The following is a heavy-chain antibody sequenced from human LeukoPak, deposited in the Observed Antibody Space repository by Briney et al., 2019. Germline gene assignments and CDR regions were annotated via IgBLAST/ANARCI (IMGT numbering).Heavy chain of an antibody. Sequence: GGSLRLSCAVSGFTVSSNYMSWVRQAPGKELEWVSVIYSGGTTHYADSVKGRFTISRDNSKNTLFLQMNSLRAEDTAVYYCARADGTGGPYDYWGQGTLVTVSS. V-gene: IGHV3-53*01. J-gene: IGHJ4*02. D-gene: IGHD3/OR15-3a*01. CDR1: GFTVSSNY. CDR3: ARADGTGGPYDY. CDR2: IYSGGTT.